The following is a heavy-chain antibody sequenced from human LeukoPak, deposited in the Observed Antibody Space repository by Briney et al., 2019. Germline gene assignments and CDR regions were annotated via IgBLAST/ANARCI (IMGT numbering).Heavy chain of an antibody. CDR2: IYYSGST. D-gene: IGHD3-3*01. Sequence: QVQLQESGPGLVKPSETLSLTCTVSGGSVSSGSYYWSWIRQPPGKGLEWIGSIYYSGSTYYNPSLKSRVTISVDTSKNQFSLKLSSVTAADTAVYYCARRFLEWLSFDYWGQGTLVTVSS. V-gene: IGHV4-39*01. CDR3: ARRFLEWLSFDY. J-gene: IGHJ4*02. CDR1: GGSVSSGSYY.